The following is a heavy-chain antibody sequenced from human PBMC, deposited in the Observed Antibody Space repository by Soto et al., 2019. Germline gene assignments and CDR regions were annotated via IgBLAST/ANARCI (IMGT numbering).Heavy chain of an antibody. CDR1: GFTFSSYE. CDR2: ISSSGSTI. Sequence: LRLSCAASGFTFSSYEMNWVRQAPGKGLEWVSYISSSGSTIYYADSVKGRFTISRDNAKNSLYLQMNSLRAEDTTVYYCARAFWSGYYKLPYGMDVWGQGTTVTVSS. D-gene: IGHD3-3*01. V-gene: IGHV3-48*03. CDR3: ARAFWSGYYKLPYGMDV. J-gene: IGHJ6*02.